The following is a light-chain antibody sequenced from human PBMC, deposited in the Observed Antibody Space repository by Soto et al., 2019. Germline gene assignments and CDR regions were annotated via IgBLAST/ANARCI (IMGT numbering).Light chain of an antibody. CDR1: RGISSY. J-gene: IGKJ3*01. CDR2: AAS. Sequence: AIRMTRSPSSLSASTGDRVTITCRAARGISSYLAWYQQKPGKASKLLIYAASTLQSGVPSRFSGSGSGTDLTLTISCLQSEDFATYYCQQYYSYPGTFGPGTKVDI. V-gene: IGKV1-8*01. CDR3: QQYYSYPGT.